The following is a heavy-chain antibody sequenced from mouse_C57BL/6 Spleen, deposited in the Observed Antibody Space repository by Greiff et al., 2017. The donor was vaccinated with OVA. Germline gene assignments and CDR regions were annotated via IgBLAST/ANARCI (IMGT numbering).Heavy chain of an antibody. J-gene: IGHJ3*01. CDR3: AREHDYDGGFAY. Sequence: DVMLVESGGGLVKPGGSLKLSCAASGFTFSSYAMSWVRQTPEKRPEWVATISDGGSYTYYPDNVKGRFTISRDNAKNNLYLQMSHLKSEDTAMYYCAREHDYDGGFAYWGQGTLVTVSA. CDR2: ISDGGSYT. V-gene: IGHV5-4*01. D-gene: IGHD2-4*01. CDR1: GFTFSSYA.